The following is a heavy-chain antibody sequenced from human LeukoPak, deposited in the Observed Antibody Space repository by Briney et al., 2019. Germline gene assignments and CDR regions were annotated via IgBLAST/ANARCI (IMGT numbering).Heavy chain of an antibody. Sequence: NPSETLSLTCTVSGGSISSHYWSWIRQPPGKGLEWIAYISYSGSAGYNPSHKSRVTISIDTPKNQFSLRLSSVTAADTAVYYCARRDTATGIDPWGQGTLVTVSS. J-gene: IGHJ5*02. V-gene: IGHV4-59*11. CDR1: GGSISSHY. CDR2: ISYSGSA. CDR3: ARRDTATGIDP. D-gene: IGHD2-2*02.